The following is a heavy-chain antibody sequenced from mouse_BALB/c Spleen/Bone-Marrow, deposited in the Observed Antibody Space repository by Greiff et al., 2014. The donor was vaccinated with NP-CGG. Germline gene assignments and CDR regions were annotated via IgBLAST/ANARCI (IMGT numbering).Heavy chain of an antibody. J-gene: IGHJ3*01. CDR2: IDPANGNT. V-gene: IGHV14-3*02. Sequence: VQLQQSGAELVKPGASVKLSCTASGFNIKDTYMHWVKQRPEQGLEWIGRIDPANGNTKYDPKFQGKATITADTSSNTAYLQLSSLTPEDTAVYYCASYYYGNSRFAYWGQGTLVTVSA. CDR1: GFNIKDTY. CDR3: ASYYYGNSRFAY. D-gene: IGHD1-1*01.